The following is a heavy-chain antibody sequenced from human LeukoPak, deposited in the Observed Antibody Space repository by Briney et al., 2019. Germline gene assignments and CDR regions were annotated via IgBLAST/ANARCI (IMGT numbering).Heavy chain of an antibody. CDR1: GFIFSTSW. V-gene: IGHV3-7*01. CDR3: ARGITSGPRRYDVRNFDY. CDR2: INLDGSEK. D-gene: IGHD5-12*01. J-gene: IGHJ4*02. Sequence: AGGSLRLSCTASGFIFSTSWMTWVRQAPGKGLEWVANINLDGSEKYYVDSVRGRFTISRDNAKNSLYLRMSSLRAEDTAVYYCARGITSGPRRYDVRNFDYWGQGTPVTVSS.